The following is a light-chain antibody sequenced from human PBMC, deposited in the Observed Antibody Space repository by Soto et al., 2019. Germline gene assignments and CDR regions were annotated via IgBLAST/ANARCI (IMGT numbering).Light chain of an antibody. V-gene: IGKV1-5*01. CDR2: DAS. Sequence: DIQMTQIPSTLSASVGDRVTITGRASQSISTWLAWYQQKPGKAPKLLIYDASSLESGVPSRFSGSGSGTEFTLTISSLQPDDFATYYCQHYNTYPWTFGQGTKVDIK. CDR3: QHYNTYPWT. CDR1: QSISTW. J-gene: IGKJ1*01.